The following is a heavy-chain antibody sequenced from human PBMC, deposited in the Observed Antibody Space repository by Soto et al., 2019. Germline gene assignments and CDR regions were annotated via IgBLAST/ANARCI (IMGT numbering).Heavy chain of an antibody. CDR3: ARGPYDYVWGSDPPHFDY. V-gene: IGHV3-11*01. Sequence: QVQLVESGGGLVKPGGSLRLSCAASGFTFSDYYMSWIRQAPGKGLEWVSYISSSGSTIYYADSVEGRFTISRDNAKNSLYLQMTSLRAEDTAVYYCARGPYDYVWGSDPPHFDYWGQGTLVTVSS. J-gene: IGHJ4*02. CDR2: ISSSGSTI. D-gene: IGHD3-16*02. CDR1: GFTFSDYY.